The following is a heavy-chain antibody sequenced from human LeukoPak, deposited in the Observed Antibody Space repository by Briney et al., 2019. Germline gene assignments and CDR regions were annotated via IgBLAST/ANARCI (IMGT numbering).Heavy chain of an antibody. CDR3: AIPETPLIVVVPAARGY. V-gene: IGHV3-30*02. CDR2: IRFDGSNK. D-gene: IGHD2-2*01. Sequence: PGGSLRLSCAASGFTFSTSGMHWVRQAPGKGLEWVAFIRFDGSNKCYADSVKGRLTISRDNSKNTLYLQMNSLRAEDTAVYYCAIPETPLIVVVPAARGYWGQGTLVTVSS. CDR1: GFTFSTSG. J-gene: IGHJ4*02.